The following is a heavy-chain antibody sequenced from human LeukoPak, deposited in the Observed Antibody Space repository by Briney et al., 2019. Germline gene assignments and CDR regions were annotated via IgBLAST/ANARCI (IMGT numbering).Heavy chain of an antibody. CDR1: GYTFTSYY. Sequence: ASVTVSCKASGYTFTSYYMHWVRQAPGQGLEWMGIISPSGGSTNYAQKFHGRVTMTRDTSTSTVYMELRSLRSEDTAVYYCARGFLEWLSPGTYNWFDPWGQGTLVTVSS. CDR3: ARGFLEWLSPGTYNWFDP. D-gene: IGHD3-3*01. J-gene: IGHJ5*02. V-gene: IGHV1-46*03. CDR2: ISPSGGST.